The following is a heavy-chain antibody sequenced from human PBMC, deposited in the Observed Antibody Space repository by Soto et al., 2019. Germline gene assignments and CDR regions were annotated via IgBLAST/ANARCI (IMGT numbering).Heavy chain of an antibody. J-gene: IGHJ4*02. Sequence: SETLSLTCTVSGGSISSSSYYWGWIRQPPGKGLEWIGSIYYSGSTYYNPSLKSRVTISVDTSKNQFSLKLSSVTAADTAVYYCARQSGSSAKEVYYFDYWGQGTLVTVSS. V-gene: IGHV4-39*01. CDR2: IYYSGST. D-gene: IGHD6-6*01. CDR1: GGSISSSSYY. CDR3: ARQSGSSAKEVYYFDY.